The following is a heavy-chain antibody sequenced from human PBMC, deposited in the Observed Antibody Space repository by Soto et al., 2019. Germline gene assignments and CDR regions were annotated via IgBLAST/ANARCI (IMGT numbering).Heavy chain of an antibody. CDR1: GASISSPYHY. V-gene: IGHV4-30-4*01. D-gene: IGHD3-22*01. CDR2: IYHSGSA. CDR3: ARVGPWVPYYYDSSPYTFENWFDP. J-gene: IGHJ5*02. Sequence: SETLSLTCAVSGASISSPYHYWSWVRQAPGKGLEWIGYIYHSGSAYYNPSLKGRVTMSVDTSKNQFSLSLKSLTAADTAVYYCARVGPWVPYYYDSSPYTFENWFDPWGQGTLVTVSS.